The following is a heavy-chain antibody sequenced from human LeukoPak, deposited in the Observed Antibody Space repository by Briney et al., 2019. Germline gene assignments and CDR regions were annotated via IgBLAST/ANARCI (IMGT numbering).Heavy chain of an antibody. D-gene: IGHD3-22*01. CDR3: ARVRQYYHDSSGYYDY. J-gene: IGHJ4*02. CDR1: GYTFTSFA. Sequence: ASVKVSCKASGYTFTSFAMHWVRQAPGQRLEWVGWISPGNGQTKYSQKFQGRVTITRDTSASTAYMELSSLRSEDTAVYYCARVRQYYHDSSGYYDYWGQGTLVIVSS. CDR2: ISPGNGQT. V-gene: IGHV1-3*01.